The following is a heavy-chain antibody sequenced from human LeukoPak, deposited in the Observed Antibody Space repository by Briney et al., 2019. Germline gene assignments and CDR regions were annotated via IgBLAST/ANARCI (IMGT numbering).Heavy chain of an antibody. J-gene: IGHJ4*02. D-gene: IGHD4-17*01. CDR3: ASLTYGDRDY. CDR2: ISSSGSTI. Sequence: GGSLRLSCAASGFTFSSYSMNWVRQAPGKGLEWVSYISSSGSTIYYADSVKGRFTISRDNAKNSLYLRMNSLRAEDTAVYYCASLTYGDRDYWGQGTLVTVSS. CDR1: GFTFSSYS. V-gene: IGHV3-48*04.